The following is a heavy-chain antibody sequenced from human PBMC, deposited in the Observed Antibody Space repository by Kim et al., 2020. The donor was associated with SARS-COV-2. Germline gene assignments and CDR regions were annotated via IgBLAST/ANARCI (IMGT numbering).Heavy chain of an antibody. CDR3: AKTLVPAAHPIF. Sequence: YYADAVKGRFTISRDNSKNTLYLQMNSLRAEDTAVYYCAKTLVPAAHPIFWGQGTLVTVSS. D-gene: IGHD2-2*01. V-gene: IGHV3-23*01. J-gene: IGHJ4*02.